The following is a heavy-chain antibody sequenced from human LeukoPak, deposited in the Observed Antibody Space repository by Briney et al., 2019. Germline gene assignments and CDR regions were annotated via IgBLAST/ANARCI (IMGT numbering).Heavy chain of an antibody. CDR1: GGSISTYY. CDR3: ARVRSYYGSVTGKSYYFDY. Sequence: SETLSLTCTVSGGSISTYYWGWIRQPPGKGLEWIGYVSSNEGTNYNPSLKSRVTILVDTSKNQFSLKLSSVTAADTAVYYCARVRSYYGSVTGKSYYFDYWGQGTLVTVSS. V-gene: IGHV4-59*01. J-gene: IGHJ4*02. CDR2: VSSNEGT. D-gene: IGHD3-10*01.